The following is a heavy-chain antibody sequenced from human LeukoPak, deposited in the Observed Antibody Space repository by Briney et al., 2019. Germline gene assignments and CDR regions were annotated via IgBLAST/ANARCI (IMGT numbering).Heavy chain of an antibody. J-gene: IGHJ4*02. D-gene: IGHD2-2*02. CDR1: GFTFSSYG. V-gene: IGHV3-30*02. CDR3: AKTPFESWGGYCSSTSCYTFDY. CDR2: IRYDGSNK. Sequence: GGSLRLSCAASGFTFSSYGMHWVRQAPGKGLEWVAFIRYDGSNKYYADSVKGRFTISRDNSKNTLYLQMNSLRAEDTAVYYCAKTPFESWGGYCSSTSCYTFDYWGQGTLVTVSS.